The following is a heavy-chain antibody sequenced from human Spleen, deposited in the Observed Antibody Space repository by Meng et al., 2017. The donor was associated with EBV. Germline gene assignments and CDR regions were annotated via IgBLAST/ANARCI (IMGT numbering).Heavy chain of an antibody. CDR2: ITGTGATT. CDR1: ACAFSTYA. Sequence: EVGLLWSGEGCEQWGWSLSIPCAASACAFSTYAIGWVRQAPGKGLEWVSSITGTGATTYYADSVRGRFTISRDNSKNTLYLQISSLRVEDTAVYYCATIVGATETFDYWGQGTLVTVSS. J-gene: IGHJ4*01. D-gene: IGHD1-26*01. V-gene: IGHV3-23*01. CDR3: ATIVGATETFDY.